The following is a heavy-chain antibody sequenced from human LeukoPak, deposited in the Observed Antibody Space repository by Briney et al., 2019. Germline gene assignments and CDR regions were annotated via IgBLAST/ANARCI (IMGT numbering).Heavy chain of an antibody. D-gene: IGHD3-16*02. CDR3: ARASGLSYMDV. CDR2: ISNSGSSI. J-gene: IGHJ6*03. V-gene: IGHV3-48*03. CDR1: GFTFSSYE. Sequence: GGSLRLSCAASGFTFSSYEMNWVRQAPGKGLEGVSYISNSGSSIYYADSVKGRFTISRDNAKNALYLQMNSLRAEDTAVYYCARASGLSYMDVWGRGTTVTVSS.